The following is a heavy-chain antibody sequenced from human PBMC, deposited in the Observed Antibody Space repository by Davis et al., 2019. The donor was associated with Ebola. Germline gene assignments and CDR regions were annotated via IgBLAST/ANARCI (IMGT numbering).Heavy chain of an antibody. CDR3: ARGAVESVGYYFDQ. J-gene: IGHJ4*02. CDR1: GGSINTYY. CDR2: IYTNGST. V-gene: IGHV4-4*07. D-gene: IGHD1-26*01. Sequence: PSETLSLTCTVSGGSINTYYWSWIRQPAGRGLEWIGRIYTNGSTSHNPSLKSRVTMSVDTSKKQFSLKLSSVTAADTAVYYCARGAVESVGYYFDQWGQGELVTVSS.